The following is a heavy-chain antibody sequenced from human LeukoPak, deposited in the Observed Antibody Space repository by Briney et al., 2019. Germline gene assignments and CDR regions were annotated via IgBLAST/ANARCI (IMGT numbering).Heavy chain of an antibody. V-gene: IGHV4-59*01. CDR2: IYYSGST. D-gene: IGHD3-22*01. CDR1: GGSISSYY. CDR3: ARGQYYYDSSGYTPDAFDI. J-gene: IGHJ3*02. Sequence: SETLSLICNVSGGSISSYYWSWIRQPPGKGLEWIGYIYYSGSTNYNPSLKSRVTISVDTSKNRFSLKLSSVTAADTAVYYCARGQYYYDSSGYTPDAFDIWGQGTMVTVSS.